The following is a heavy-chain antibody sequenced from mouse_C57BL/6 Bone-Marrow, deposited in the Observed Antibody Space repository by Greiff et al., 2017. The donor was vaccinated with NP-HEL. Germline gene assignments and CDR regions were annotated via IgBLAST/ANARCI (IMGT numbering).Heavy chain of an antibody. J-gene: IGHJ4*01. CDR1: GFTFSSYT. V-gene: IGHV5-9*01. Sequence: EVNVVESGGGLVKPGGSLKLSCAASGFTFSSYTMSWVRQTPEKRLEWVATISGGGGNTYYPDSVKGRFTISRDNAKNTLYLQMSSLRSEDTALYYCARQSIAKGRAMDYWGQGTSVTVSS. CDR2: ISGGGGNT. CDR3: ARQSIAKGRAMDY.